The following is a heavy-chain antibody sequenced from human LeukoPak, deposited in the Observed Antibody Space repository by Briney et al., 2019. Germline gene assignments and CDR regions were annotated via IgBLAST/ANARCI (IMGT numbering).Heavy chain of an antibody. CDR2: IKQDGSEK. Sequence: GGSLRLSCAASGFTFSSYWMSWVRQAPGKGLEWVANIKQDGSEKYYVDSVKGRFTISRDNAKNSLYLQMNSLRAEDTAVYYCARDAADGYSGYDYLDYWGQGTLVTVSS. CDR3: ARDAADGYSGYDYLDY. D-gene: IGHD5-12*01. J-gene: IGHJ4*02. V-gene: IGHV3-7*01. CDR1: GFTFSSYW.